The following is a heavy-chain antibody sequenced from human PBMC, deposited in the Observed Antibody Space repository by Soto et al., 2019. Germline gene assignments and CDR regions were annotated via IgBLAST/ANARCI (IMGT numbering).Heavy chain of an antibody. D-gene: IGHD3-22*01. Sequence: QVQLVEAGGGVVQPGRSLRLSCAASGFTFSSYAMHWVRQAPGKELEWVAVISYAGSNKYDADSVKGRFTISRDNSKNTLYLPMNSLRAEDTAVYYFARDSPDYYCDSSVSVDYWGQGTLVTVSS. CDR2: ISYAGSNK. CDR1: GFTFSSYA. V-gene: IGHV3-30-3*01. CDR3: ARDSPDYYCDSSVSVDY. J-gene: IGHJ4*02.